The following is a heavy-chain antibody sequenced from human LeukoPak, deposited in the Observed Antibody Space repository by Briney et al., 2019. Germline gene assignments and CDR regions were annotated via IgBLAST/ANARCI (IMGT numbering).Heavy chain of an antibody. V-gene: IGHV3-53*01. J-gene: IGHJ4*02. D-gene: IGHD2-2*01. CDR3: ASSASLVCLDY. CDR2: IYSGGST. Sequence: GGSLRLSCAASGSTVSSNYMSWVRQAPGKGLEWVSVIYSGGSTYYANSVKGRFTISRGNSKNMLFLQMNSLRAEDTAVYFCASSASLVCLDYWGQGTLVTVSS. CDR1: GSTVSSNY.